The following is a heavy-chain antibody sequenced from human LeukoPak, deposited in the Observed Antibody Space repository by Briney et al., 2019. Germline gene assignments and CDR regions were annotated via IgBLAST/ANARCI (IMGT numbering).Heavy chain of an antibody. CDR1: GYTFTSYD. Sequence: SVKVSCKPSGYTFTSYDINWVRQAPGQGLEWMVWMNPNSGDAGYTQKFQGRVTMTRNTSISTAYMELSSLRSEDTAVYYCAREHYDYVWGNHRYIDYWGQGTLVTVPS. D-gene: IGHD3-16*02. V-gene: IGHV1-8*01. J-gene: IGHJ4*02. CDR2: MNPNSGDA. CDR3: AREHYDYVWGNHRYIDY.